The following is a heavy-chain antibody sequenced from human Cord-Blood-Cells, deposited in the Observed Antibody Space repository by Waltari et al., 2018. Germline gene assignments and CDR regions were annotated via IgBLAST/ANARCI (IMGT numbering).Heavy chain of an antibody. Sequence: EVQLVESGGGLIQPGGSLRLSCAASGFTVSSNYMSWVRQAPGQGLEWVSVIYSGGSTYYADSVKGRFTISRDNSKNTLYLQMNSLRAEDTAVYYCARVLYSSSWYTDYWGQGTLVTVSS. V-gene: IGHV3-53*01. CDR3: ARVLYSSSWYTDY. CDR1: GFTVSSNY. D-gene: IGHD6-13*01. CDR2: IYSGGST. J-gene: IGHJ4*02.